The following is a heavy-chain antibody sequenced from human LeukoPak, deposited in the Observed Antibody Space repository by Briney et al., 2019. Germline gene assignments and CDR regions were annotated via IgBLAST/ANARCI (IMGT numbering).Heavy chain of an antibody. CDR1: GGSINSYY. CDR3: ARGSYYDSSGYYSYYYYYYMDV. J-gene: IGHJ6*03. CDR2: IFYTGST. V-gene: IGHV4-59*01. D-gene: IGHD3-22*01. Sequence: PSETLSLTCTVSGGSINSYYWSWIRQPPGKGLEWVGYIFYTGSTNYNPSLKSRVTISVDTSKNQFSLKLSSVTAADTAVYYCARGSYYDSSGYYSYYYYYYMDVWGKGTTVTVSS.